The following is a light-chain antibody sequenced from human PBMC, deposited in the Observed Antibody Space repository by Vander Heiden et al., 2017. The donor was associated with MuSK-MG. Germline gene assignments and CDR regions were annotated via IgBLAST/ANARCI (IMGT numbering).Light chain of an antibody. Sequence: SSELTQDPALSVALGQTVRLTCQGDSLRSYYASWYQQKPGQAPVLVIYGKNNRPSGIPDRFSGSSSGNTASLTITGAQAEDEADYYCNSRDSSGNHYVFGTGTKVTVL. CDR3: NSRDSSGNHYV. J-gene: IGLJ1*01. CDR2: GKN. V-gene: IGLV3-19*01. CDR1: SLRSYY.